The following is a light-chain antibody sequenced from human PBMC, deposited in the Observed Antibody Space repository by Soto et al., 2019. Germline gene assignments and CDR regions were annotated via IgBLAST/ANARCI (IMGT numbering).Light chain of an antibody. CDR3: QQYNSYSPLT. J-gene: IGKJ4*01. V-gene: IGKV1-5*01. CDR2: DAF. Sequence: DIQMTQSPSTLSASVGDRVTITCRASQSISSWLAWYQQKPGKAXKLLIFDAFSLESGVPSRFSGSRSGTEFTLTISSLQPDDYANYYCQQYNSYSPLTFGGGTKVDIK. CDR1: QSISSW.